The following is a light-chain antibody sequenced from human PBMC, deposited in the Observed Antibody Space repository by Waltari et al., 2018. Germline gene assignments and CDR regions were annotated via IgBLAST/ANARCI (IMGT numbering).Light chain of an antibody. CDR3: QNHERLPAT. CDR1: QSISQY. J-gene: IGKJ1*01. V-gene: IGKV3-20*01. Sequence: EVVLTQSPGTLSLSPGERATLSCRASQSISQYLVWYQQRPGQAPRLLICAASTRATGIPDRFSGSGFGTDFSLTISRLEPEDFAVYYCQNHERLPATFGQGTRVEIK. CDR2: AAS.